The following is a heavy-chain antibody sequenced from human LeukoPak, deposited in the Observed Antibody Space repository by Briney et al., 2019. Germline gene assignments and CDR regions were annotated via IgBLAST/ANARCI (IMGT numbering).Heavy chain of an antibody. V-gene: IGHV1-69*05. J-gene: IGHJ5*02. CDR2: IIPIFGTA. CDR3: ARARGGDFWSGYLPRGGDWFDP. Sequence: SVKVSCKASGGTFSSYAISWVRQAPGQGLEWMGGIIPIFGTANYAQKFQGRVTITTDESTSTAYMELSSLRSEDTAVYYCARARGGDFWSGYLPRGGDWFDPWGQGTLVTVSS. D-gene: IGHD3-3*01. CDR1: GGTFSSYA.